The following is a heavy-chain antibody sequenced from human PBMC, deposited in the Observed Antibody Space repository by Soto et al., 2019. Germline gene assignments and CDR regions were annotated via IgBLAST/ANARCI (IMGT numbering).Heavy chain of an antibody. CDR3: ARRRWSGYYRHFDD. CDR2: INHSGST. Sequence: SETLSLTCAVYGGSSSGYYWSWIRQPPGKGLEWIGEINHSGSTNYDPSLKSRVTISVDTSKNQFSLKLSSVTAADTAVYYCARRRWSGYYRHFDDWGQGTRVTVSS. V-gene: IGHV4-34*01. CDR1: GGSSSGYY. D-gene: IGHD3-3*01. J-gene: IGHJ4*02.